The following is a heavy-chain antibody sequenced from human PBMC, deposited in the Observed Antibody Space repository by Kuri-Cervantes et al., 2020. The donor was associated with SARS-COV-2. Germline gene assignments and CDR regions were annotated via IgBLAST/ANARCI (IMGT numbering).Heavy chain of an antibody. D-gene: IGHD4-11*01. Sequence: ESLKISCAVYGGSFSGYYWSWIRQPPGKGLEWVGEINHSGSTNYNPSLKSRVTISVDTSKNQFSLKLSSVTAADTAVYYCASTMTTVTYPSWHFDYWGQGTLVTVSS. J-gene: IGHJ4*02. V-gene: IGHV4-34*01. CDR3: ASTMTTVTYPSWHFDY. CDR2: INHSGST. CDR1: GGSFSGYY.